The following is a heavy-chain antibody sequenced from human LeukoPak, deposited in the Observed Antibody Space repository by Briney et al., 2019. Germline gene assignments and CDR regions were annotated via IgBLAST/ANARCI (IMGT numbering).Heavy chain of an antibody. Sequence: SETLSLTCTVSGGSISTYYWSWIRQPPGKGLEWIGYIYYSGSTNYNPSLKSRVTISVDTSKNQFSLKLSSVTAADTAVYYCARGGNSDLGYWGQGTLVTVSS. J-gene: IGHJ4*02. CDR3: ARGGNSDLGY. D-gene: IGHD4-23*01. CDR2: IYYSGST. CDR1: GGSISTYY. V-gene: IGHV4-59*01.